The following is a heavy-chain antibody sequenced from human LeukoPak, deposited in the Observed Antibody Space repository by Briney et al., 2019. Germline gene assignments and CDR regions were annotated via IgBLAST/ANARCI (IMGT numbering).Heavy chain of an antibody. CDR1: GGSISSTSYY. CDR2: IYHSGST. J-gene: IGHJ5*02. CDR3: ASANGDYSNWFDP. Sequence: SETLSLTCTVSGGSISSTSYYWGWIRQPPGKGLEWIGEIYHSGSTNYNPSLKSRVTISVDKSKNQFSLKLSSVTAADTAVYYCASANGDYSNWFDPWGQGTLVTVSS. D-gene: IGHD4-17*01. V-gene: IGHV4-39*07.